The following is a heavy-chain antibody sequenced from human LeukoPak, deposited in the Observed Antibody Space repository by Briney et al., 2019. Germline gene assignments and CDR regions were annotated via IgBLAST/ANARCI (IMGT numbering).Heavy chain of an antibody. D-gene: IGHD4-17*01. V-gene: IGHV3-23*01. CDR2: ISGSGGST. CDR3: AKGAGYYGDYDFDY. Sequence: PGGSLRLSCAASGFTFSSYWMHWVRQAPGKGLEWVSAISGSGGSTYYADSVKGRFTISRDNSKNTLYLQMNSLRAEDTAAYYCAKGAGYYGDYDFDYWGQGTLVTVSS. CDR1: GFTFSSYW. J-gene: IGHJ4*02.